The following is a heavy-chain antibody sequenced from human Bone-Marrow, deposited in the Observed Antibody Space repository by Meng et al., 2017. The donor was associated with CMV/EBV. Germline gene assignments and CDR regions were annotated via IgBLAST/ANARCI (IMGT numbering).Heavy chain of an antibody. Sequence: ISSINWWSWVRQPPGKGLEWIGEIYHSGSTNYNPSLKSRVTISVDKSKNQFSLKLSSVTAADTAVYYCAKGMGTYYYDSSGPFLFDYWGQGTLVTVSS. CDR3: AKGMGTYYYDSSGPFLFDY. CDR1: ISSINW. D-gene: IGHD3-22*01. J-gene: IGHJ4*02. V-gene: IGHV4-4*02. CDR2: IYHSGST.